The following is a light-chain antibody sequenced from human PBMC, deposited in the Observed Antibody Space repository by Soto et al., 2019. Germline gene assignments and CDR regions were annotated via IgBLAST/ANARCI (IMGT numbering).Light chain of an antibody. CDR2: EGS. J-gene: IGLJ2*01. Sequence: QSVLTQPASVSGSPGQSITISCTGTSSDVGSYNLVSWYQQHPGKAPKLMIYEGSKRPSGVSNRFSGSKSGNTASLTISGLQAEDEADYYCCSYAGRVFGGGTKLT. V-gene: IGLV2-23*01. CDR3: CSYAGRV. CDR1: SSDVGSYNL.